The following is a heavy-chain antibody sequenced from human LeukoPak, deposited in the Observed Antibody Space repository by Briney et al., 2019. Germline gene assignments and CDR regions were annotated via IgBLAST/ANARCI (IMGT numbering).Heavy chain of an antibody. Sequence: PGGSLRLSCAASGFTFSSYWMSWVRQAPGKGLEWVANIKQDGSEKYYVDSVKGRFTISRDNAKNSLYLQMNSLRAEDTAVYYCARGTVVGDDFWSGYNLYWGQGTLVTVSS. CDR3: ARGTVVGDDFWSGYNLY. D-gene: IGHD3-3*01. V-gene: IGHV3-7*01. CDR2: IKQDGSEK. J-gene: IGHJ4*02. CDR1: GFTFSSYW.